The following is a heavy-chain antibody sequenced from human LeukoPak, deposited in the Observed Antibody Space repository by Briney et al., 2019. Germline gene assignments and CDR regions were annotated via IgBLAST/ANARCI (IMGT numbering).Heavy chain of an antibody. CDR3: ARGKGYYGSGSYNY. CDR2: IYYSGST. V-gene: IGHV4-59*08. J-gene: IGHJ4*02. CDR1: GGSISSYY. D-gene: IGHD3-10*01. Sequence: PTETLSLTCSVSGGSISSYYWSWIRQPPGKGLEWIGYIYYSGSTHHNPSLKSRVTISVDTSKNHISLKLSSVTAADTAVYYCARGKGYYGSGSYNYWGEGTLVSVST.